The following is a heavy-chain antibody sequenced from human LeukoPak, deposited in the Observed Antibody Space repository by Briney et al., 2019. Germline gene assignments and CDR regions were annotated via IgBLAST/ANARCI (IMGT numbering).Heavy chain of an antibody. V-gene: IGHV5-10-1*01. CDR1: GYSFTSYW. D-gene: IGHD3-22*01. Sequence: GESLKISCKGSGYSFTSYWISWVRQMPGKGLEWMGRIDPSDSYTNYSPSFQGHVTISADKSISTAYLQWSSLKASDTAMYYCARQGYDSSGYYNYYGMDVWGQGTTVTVSS. J-gene: IGHJ6*02. CDR3: ARQGYDSSGYYNYYGMDV. CDR2: IDPSDSYT.